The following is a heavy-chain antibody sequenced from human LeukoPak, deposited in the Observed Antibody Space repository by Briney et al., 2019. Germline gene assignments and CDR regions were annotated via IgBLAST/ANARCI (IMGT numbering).Heavy chain of an antibody. CDR3: ARVSLSSSWKNWFDP. CDR1: GYTFTSYG. D-gene: IGHD6-13*01. V-gene: IGHV1-18*01. Sequence: ASVKVSCKASGYTFTSYGISWVRQAPGQGLEWMGWISAYNGNTNYAQKLQGRVTMTTDTSTSTAYMELRSLRSDDTAAYYCARVSLSSSWKNWFDPWGQGTLVTVSS. J-gene: IGHJ5*02. CDR2: ISAYNGNT.